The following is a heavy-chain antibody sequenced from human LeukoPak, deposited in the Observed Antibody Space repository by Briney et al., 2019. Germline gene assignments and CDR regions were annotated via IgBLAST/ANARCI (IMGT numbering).Heavy chain of an antibody. CDR1: GYTFTGYY. CDR2: INPNSGGT. D-gene: IGHD2-2*01. CDR3: ARDENRYCSSTSCYEPGDF. V-gene: IGHV1-2*02. Sequence: ASVKVSCKASGYTFTGYYMHWVRQAPGQGLDWMGWINPNSGGTNFAQKFQGRVTMTRDTSISTAHTELSRLRSDDTAVYYCARDENRYCSSTSCYEPGDFWGQGTLVTVSS. J-gene: IGHJ4*02.